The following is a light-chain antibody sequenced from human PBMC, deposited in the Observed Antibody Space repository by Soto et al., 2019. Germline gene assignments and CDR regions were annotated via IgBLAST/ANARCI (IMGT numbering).Light chain of an antibody. J-gene: IGLJ3*02. Sequence: QSALTQPPSVSGSPGQSVTISCTGTSIDFVTYNRVSWYQQPPGTAPKLIIYEARNRPSGVPDRFSGSKSGNTASLTISRVEAGDEADYYCQVWDSSSDHPNWVFGGGTKLTVL. CDR1: SIDFVTYNR. V-gene: IGLV2-18*01. CDR2: EAR. CDR3: QVWDSSSDHPNWV.